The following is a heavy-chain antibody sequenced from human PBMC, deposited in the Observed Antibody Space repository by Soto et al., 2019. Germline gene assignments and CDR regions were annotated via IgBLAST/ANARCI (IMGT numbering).Heavy chain of an antibody. D-gene: IGHD3-9*01. J-gene: IGHJ4*02. Sequence: SETVALTCAVSGGSMSRTNWWSGVRRSPGKGLEWIGEIFHSGNTNYNPSLKSRVAMSVDKSQNRFSLKLSSVTAADTAVYYCARVGNYDILTGYKYFDYWGQGTLVTVS. V-gene: IGHV4-4*02. CDR3: ARVGNYDILTGYKYFDY. CDR1: GGSMSRTNW. CDR2: IFHSGNT.